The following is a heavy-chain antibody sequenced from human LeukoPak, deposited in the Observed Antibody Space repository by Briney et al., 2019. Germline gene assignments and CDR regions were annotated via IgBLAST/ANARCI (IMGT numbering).Heavy chain of an antibody. D-gene: IGHD3-10*01. CDR2: IYYSGST. CDR3: ARTAIVLLWFGELPYDAFDI. J-gene: IGHJ3*02. CDR1: GGSISSSSYY. Sequence: PSETLSLTCTVSGGSISSSSYYWGWIRQPRGKGLEWNGSIYYSGSTYYNPSLKSRVTISVDTSKNQFSLKLSSVTAADTAVYYCARTAIVLLWFGELPYDAFDIWGQGTMVTVSS. V-gene: IGHV4-39*01.